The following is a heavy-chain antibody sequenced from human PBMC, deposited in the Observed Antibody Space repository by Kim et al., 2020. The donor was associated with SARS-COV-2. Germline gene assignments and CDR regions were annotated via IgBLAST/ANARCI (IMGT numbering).Heavy chain of an antibody. V-gene: IGHV1-46*01. CDR3: ARDLKQQQLGNWFDP. J-gene: IGHJ5*02. CDR1: GYTFTSYY. CDR2: INPSGGST. D-gene: IGHD6-13*01. Sequence: ASVKVSCKASGYTFTSYYMHWVRQAPGQGLEWMGIINPSGGSTSYAQKFQGRVTMTRDTSTSTVYMELSSLRSEDTAVYYCARDLKQQQLGNWFDPWGQGTLVTVSS.